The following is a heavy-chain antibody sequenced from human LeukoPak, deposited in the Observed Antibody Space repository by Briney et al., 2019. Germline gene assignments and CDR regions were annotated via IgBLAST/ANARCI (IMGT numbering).Heavy chain of an antibody. CDR3: ARERSGGSCYNY. D-gene: IGHD2-15*01. J-gene: IGHJ4*02. Sequence: SETLSLTCAVSGGSISSSSYYWGWIRRPPGNGLEWIGSIYYSGSTYYNPSLKSRVTISVDTSKNQFSLKLSFVTAADTAVYYCARERSGGSCYNYWGQGTLVTVSS. V-gene: IGHV4-39*07. CDR2: IYYSGST. CDR1: GGSISSSSYY.